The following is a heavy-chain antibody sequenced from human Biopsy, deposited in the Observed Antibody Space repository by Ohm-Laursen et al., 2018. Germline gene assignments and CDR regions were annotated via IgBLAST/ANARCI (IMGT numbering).Heavy chain of an antibody. J-gene: IGHJ6*02. CDR3: VSFLKDLNMAV. V-gene: IGHV3-74*01. CDR2: IKSVGSWT. Sequence: SLRLSCAASGFPFTGFSMDWVRQVPGKGLVWVSHIKSVGSWTNYADSVKGRFTISRDNAKNTLYLQMNSLRAEDTAVYYCVSFLKDLNMAVWGQGTTVTVSS. D-gene: IGHD2-15*01. CDR1: GFPFTGFS.